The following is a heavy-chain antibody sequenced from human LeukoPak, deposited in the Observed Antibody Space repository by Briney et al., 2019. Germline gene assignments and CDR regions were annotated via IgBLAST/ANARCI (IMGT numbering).Heavy chain of an antibody. Sequence: GGSLRLSCAASGFTFSSYEMNWVRQAPGKGLEWVSYISSSGSTIYYADSVKGRFTISRDNAKNSLYLQMNSLRAEDTAVYYCAREVGRSGGWFDYWGQGTLVTVSS. J-gene: IGHJ4*02. D-gene: IGHD6-19*01. V-gene: IGHV3-48*03. CDR1: GFTFSSYE. CDR3: AREVGRSGGWFDY. CDR2: ISSSGSTI.